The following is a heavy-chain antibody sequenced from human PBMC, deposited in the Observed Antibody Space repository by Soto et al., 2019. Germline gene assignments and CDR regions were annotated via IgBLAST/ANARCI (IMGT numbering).Heavy chain of an antibody. J-gene: IGHJ6*02. CDR3: AVHTGSYLSDYYGMDV. CDR1: GFTFSYYN. Sequence: EMQLVESGGGLAQPGGSVRLSCVASGFTFSYYNMNWVRQAPGRELEWISYISTSSGTRYYAHSVKGRFTVSRDNAKNSLYLQLTSLRAEDTGIYYCAVHTGSYLSDYYGMDVWGQGTTVTVSS. V-gene: IGHV3-48*01. D-gene: IGHD1-26*01. CDR2: ISTSSGTR.